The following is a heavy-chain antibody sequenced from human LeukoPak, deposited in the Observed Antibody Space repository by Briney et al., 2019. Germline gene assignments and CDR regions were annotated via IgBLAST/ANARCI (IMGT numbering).Heavy chain of an antibody. CDR3: AKEIGTAMVKFFDY. D-gene: IGHD5-18*01. V-gene: IGHV3-23*01. Sequence: PGGSLRLSCAASGFTFSNYAMNWVRQAPGKGLEWVSAISGSGGSTYYADSVKGRFTISRDNSRNTLYLQMNSLRAEDTAVYYCAKEIGTAMVKFFDYWGQGTLVTVSS. CDR2: ISGSGGST. J-gene: IGHJ4*02. CDR1: GFTFSNYA.